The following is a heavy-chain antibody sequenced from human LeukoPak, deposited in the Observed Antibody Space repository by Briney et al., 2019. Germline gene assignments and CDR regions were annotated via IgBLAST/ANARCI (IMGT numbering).Heavy chain of an antibody. Sequence: GGTLRLSCAASGFTVSSYGMTWVRQAPGKGLEWVSYISSSGSTIYYADSVKGRFTISRDNAKNSLYLQMNSLRAEDTAVYYCAELGITMIGGVWGKGTTVTISS. J-gene: IGHJ6*04. D-gene: IGHD3-10*02. CDR2: ISSSGSTI. CDR1: GFTVSSYG. V-gene: IGHV3-48*04. CDR3: AELGITMIGGV.